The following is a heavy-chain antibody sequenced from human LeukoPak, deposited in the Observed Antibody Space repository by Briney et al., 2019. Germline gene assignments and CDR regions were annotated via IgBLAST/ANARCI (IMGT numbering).Heavy chain of an antibody. CDR1: GFTFSSYW. V-gene: IGHV3-7*01. CDR2: IKQDGSEK. CDR3: ARAGRGIFGVFIISAMDV. J-gene: IGHJ6*02. D-gene: IGHD3-3*01. Sequence: GGSLRLSCAASGFTFSSYWMSWVRQAPGKGLEWVANIKQDGSEKYYVDSVKGRFTISRDNAKNSLYLQMNSLRAEDTAVYYCARAGRGIFGVFIISAMDVWGQGTTVTVSS.